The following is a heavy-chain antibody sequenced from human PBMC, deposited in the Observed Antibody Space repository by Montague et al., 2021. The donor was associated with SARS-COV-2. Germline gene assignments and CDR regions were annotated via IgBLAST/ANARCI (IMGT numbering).Heavy chain of an antibody. J-gene: IGHJ4*02. D-gene: IGHD3-10*01. CDR1: GGSLSGYY. CDR2: VRHIGST. CDR3: ASDRGPFDY. V-gene: IGHV4-34*01. Sequence: SETLSLTCGVYGGSLSGYYWTWIRQSPEPGLEWIGEVRHIGSTNYNPSLKSRVTMSVDKSKNQFSLKLRSVTAADTAVYYCASDRGPFDYWGQGTVVTVSS.